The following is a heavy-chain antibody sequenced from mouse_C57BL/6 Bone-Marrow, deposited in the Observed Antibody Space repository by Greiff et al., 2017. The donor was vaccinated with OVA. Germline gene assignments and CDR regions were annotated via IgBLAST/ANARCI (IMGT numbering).Heavy chain of an antibody. J-gene: IGHJ3*01. V-gene: IGHV1-53*01. D-gene: IGHD2-5*01. CDR1: GYTFTSYW. CDR2: INPSNGGT. CDR3: AAYYSNPAWFAY. Sequence: QVQLQQPGTELVKPGASVKLSCKASGYTFTSYWMHWVKQRPGQGLEWIGNINPSNGGTNYNEKFKSKATLTADKSSSTAYMELRSLTSEDSAVYFCAAYYSNPAWFAYWGQGTLVTVSA.